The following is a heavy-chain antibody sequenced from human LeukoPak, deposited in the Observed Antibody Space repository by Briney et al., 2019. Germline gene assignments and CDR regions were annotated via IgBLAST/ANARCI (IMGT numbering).Heavy chain of an antibody. Sequence: TGGSLRLSCAASGFTFSTYTMSWVRQAPGMGLERVSALSGDEEYTYYADSVKGRFTISRDNSKNTLYLQMNNLRAEDTAVYHCAEEVLDYEIPYWYFDLWGRGTLVTVSS. J-gene: IGHJ2*01. D-gene: IGHD4-17*01. CDR2: LSGDEEYT. V-gene: IGHV3-23*01. CDR1: GFTFSTYT. CDR3: AEEVLDYEIPYWYFDL.